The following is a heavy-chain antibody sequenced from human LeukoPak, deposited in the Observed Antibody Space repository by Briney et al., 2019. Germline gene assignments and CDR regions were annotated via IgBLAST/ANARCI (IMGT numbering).Heavy chain of an antibody. D-gene: IGHD3-22*01. V-gene: IGHV4-39*07. CDR2: IYYSGST. CDR3: ARANYDSSGYDQTFDY. Sequence: SETLSLTCTVSGGSISSESVYGGWIRQPPGKGLEWFGSIYYSGSTYYNPSLKSRVTISVDTSKNQPSLKLNSVTAADTAVYYCARANYDSSGYDQTFDYWGQGTLVTVSS. J-gene: IGHJ4*02. CDR1: GGSISSESVY.